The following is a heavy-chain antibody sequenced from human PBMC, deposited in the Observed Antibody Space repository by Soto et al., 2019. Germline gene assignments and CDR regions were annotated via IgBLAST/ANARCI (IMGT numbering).Heavy chain of an antibody. CDR3: ARVGQWPERDYYYYYMDV. CDR2: IYSGGST. Sequence: GGSLRLSCAASGFTVSSNYMSWVRQAPGKGLEWVSVIYSGGSTYYADSVKGRFTISRDNSKNTLYLQMNSLRAEDTAVYYCARVGQWPERDYYYYYMDVWGKGTTVTVSS. V-gene: IGHV3-66*01. D-gene: IGHD6-19*01. J-gene: IGHJ6*03. CDR1: GFTVSSNY.